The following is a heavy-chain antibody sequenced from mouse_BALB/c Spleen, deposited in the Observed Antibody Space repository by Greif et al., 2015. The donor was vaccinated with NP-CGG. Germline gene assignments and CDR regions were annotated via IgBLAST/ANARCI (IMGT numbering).Heavy chain of an antibody. V-gene: IGHV3-6*02. Sequence: EVQRVESGPGLVKPSQSLSLTCSVTGYSITSGYYWNWIRQFPGNKLEWMGYISYDGSNNYNPSLKNRISITRDTSKNQFFLKLNSVTTEDTATYYCARDPFYYYGSSYWYFDVWGAGTTVTVSS. D-gene: IGHD1-1*01. J-gene: IGHJ1*01. CDR1: GYSITSGYY. CDR2: ISYDGSN. CDR3: ARDPFYYYGSSYWYFDV.